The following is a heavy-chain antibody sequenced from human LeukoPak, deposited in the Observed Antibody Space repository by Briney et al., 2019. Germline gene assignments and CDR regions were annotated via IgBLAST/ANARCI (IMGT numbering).Heavy chain of an antibody. CDR2: ISAYNGNT. D-gene: IGHD1-26*01. CDR1: GYTFTSYG. J-gene: IGHJ4*02. Sequence: ASVKVSCKASGYTFTSYGISWVRQAPGQGLEWMGWISAYNGNTNYAQMLQGRVTMSTDTSTSTAYMELKSLRSDDTAVYYCARDSARPVGATGPAFDYWGQGTLVTVSS. V-gene: IGHV1-18*01. CDR3: ARDSARPVGATGPAFDY.